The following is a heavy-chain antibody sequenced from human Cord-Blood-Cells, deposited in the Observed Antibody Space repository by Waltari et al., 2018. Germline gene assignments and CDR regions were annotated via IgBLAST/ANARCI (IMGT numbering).Heavy chain of an antibody. V-gene: IGHV1-2*02. CDR3: ARDWASGSYYFDY. Sequence: QVQLVQSGAEVKKPGASVKVSCKASGYTFTGYYMHWVRQAPGQGVEWIGWINPNSGGTNYAQKFQGRVTMTRDTSISSAYMELSRLRSDDTAVYYCARDWASGSYYFDYWGQGTLVTVSS. CDR1: GYTFTGYY. J-gene: IGHJ4*02. CDR2: INPNSGGT. D-gene: IGHD1-26*01.